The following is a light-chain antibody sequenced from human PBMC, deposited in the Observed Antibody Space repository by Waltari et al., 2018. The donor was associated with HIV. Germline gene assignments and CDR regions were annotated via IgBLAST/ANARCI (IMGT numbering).Light chain of an antibody. CDR1: SSDVGGYNY. CDR3: CSYAGTFTWV. CDR2: DVT. Sequence: QSALTQPRSVSGSPGQSVTISCTGTSSDVGGYNYVSWYKQHPGKAPKLMIWDVTKRPSGVPDRFSGSRSGNMASLTISGLQADDEADYYCCSYAGTFTWVFGGGTRLTVL. V-gene: IGLV2-11*01. J-gene: IGLJ3*02.